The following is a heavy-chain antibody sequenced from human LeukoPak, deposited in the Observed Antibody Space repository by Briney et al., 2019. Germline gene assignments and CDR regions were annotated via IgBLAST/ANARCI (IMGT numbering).Heavy chain of an antibody. CDR2: ISRSGSTI. J-gene: IGHJ6*03. D-gene: IGHD3/OR15-3a*01. Sequence: GGSLRLSCAASGFTLSSSEMNWVRQAPGKGLEWVSYISRSGSTIFYADSVKGRFTTSRDNAKNSVSLQMNSLRAEDTAVYFCARPTWTNYMDVWGKETAVTISS. V-gene: IGHV3-48*03. CDR1: GFTLSSSE. CDR3: ARPTWTNYMDV.